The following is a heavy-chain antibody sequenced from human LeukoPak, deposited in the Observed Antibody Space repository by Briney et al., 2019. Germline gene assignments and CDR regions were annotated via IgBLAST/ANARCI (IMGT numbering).Heavy chain of an antibody. CDR2: IYHSGST. D-gene: IGHD6-6*01. CDR3: ARDWGYSSSS. J-gene: IGHJ5*02. CDR1: GGSISSGGYY. V-gene: IGHV4-30-2*01. Sequence: PSETLSLTCTVSGGSISSGGYYWSWIRQPPGKGLEWIGYIYHSGSTYYNPSLKSRVTISVDRSKNQFSLKLSSVTAADTAVYYCARDWGYSSSSWGQETLVTVSS.